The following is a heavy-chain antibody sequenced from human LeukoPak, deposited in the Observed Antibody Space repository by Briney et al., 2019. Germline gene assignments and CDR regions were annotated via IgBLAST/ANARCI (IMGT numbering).Heavy chain of an antibody. Sequence: PSETLSLTCAVYGGSFSGYYWSWIRQPPGKGLDWIGEINHSGSTNYNPSLKSRVTISVDTSKNQFSLKLSSVTAADTAVYYCARGHYRVRYNWNLSHYYMDVWGKGTTVTVSS. CDR1: GGSFSGYY. D-gene: IGHD1-1*01. V-gene: IGHV4-34*01. J-gene: IGHJ6*03. CDR3: ARGHYRVRYNWNLSHYYMDV. CDR2: INHSGST.